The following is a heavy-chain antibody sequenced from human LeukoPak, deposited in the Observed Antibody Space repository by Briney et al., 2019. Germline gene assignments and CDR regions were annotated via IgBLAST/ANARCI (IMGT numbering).Heavy chain of an antibody. J-gene: IGHJ4*02. V-gene: IGHV3-53*01. CDR3: ARIGPNGSGWFPFDY. D-gene: IGHD6-19*01. Sequence: GGSLTLFCAASGFTVSSNYMSWLRQAPGKGLEGVAVIYSWDSTDYADPVKGRFTIPRDNSKNTLYLQMKSLRAEETAVYYCARIGPNGSGWFPFDYWGQGPLVTVSS. CDR1: GFTVSSNY. CDR2: IYSWDST.